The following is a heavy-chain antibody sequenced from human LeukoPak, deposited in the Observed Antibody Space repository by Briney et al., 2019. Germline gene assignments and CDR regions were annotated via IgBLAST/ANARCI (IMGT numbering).Heavy chain of an antibody. CDR2: IWYDGSNK. CDR3: ARASYCGGDCYSFMDY. CDR1: GFTFSSYG. J-gene: IGHJ4*02. Sequence: PGRSLRLSCAASGFTFSSYGMHWVRQAPGKGLEWVAVIWYDGSNKYYADSVKGRFTISRDNSKNTLYLQMNSLRAEDTAVYSCARASYCGGDCYSFMDYWGQGTLVTVSS. V-gene: IGHV3-33*08. D-gene: IGHD2-21*02.